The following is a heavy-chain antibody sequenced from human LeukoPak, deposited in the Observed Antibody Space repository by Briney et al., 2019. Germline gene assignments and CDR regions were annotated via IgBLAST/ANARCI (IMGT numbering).Heavy chain of an antibody. CDR1: GLTFSIYS. CDR3: ARTTTVTSPSDY. CDR2: ITGSSSTI. Sequence: GGSLRLSCAASGLTFSIYSMNWARQAPGKGLEWLSYITGSSSTIYYADSVKGRFTISRDNAKNSLYLQMNSLRAEDTAVYYCARTTTVTSPSDYWGQGTLVTVSS. D-gene: IGHD4-11*01. J-gene: IGHJ4*02. V-gene: IGHV3-48*01.